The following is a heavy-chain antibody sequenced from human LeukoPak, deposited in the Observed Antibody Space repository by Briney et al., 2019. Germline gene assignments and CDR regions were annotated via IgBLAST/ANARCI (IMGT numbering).Heavy chain of an antibody. V-gene: IGHV4-59*01. J-gene: IGHJ1*01. CDR3: ARSGSSWYDVYFQH. CDR1: GGSISSYY. CDR2: IYYSGST. Sequence: SETLSLTCTISGGSISSYYWSWIRQPPGKGLEWIGYIYYSGSTNYNPSLKSRVTISVDTSKNQFSLKLSSVTAADTAVYYCARSGSSWYDVYFQHWGQGTLVTVSS. D-gene: IGHD6-13*01.